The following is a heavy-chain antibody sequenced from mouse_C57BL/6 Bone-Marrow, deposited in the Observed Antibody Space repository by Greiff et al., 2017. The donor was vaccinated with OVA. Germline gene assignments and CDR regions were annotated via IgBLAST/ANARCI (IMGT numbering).Heavy chain of an antibody. CDR3: ARIDYDGFLYAMDY. CDR1: GYTFTSYW. Sequence: VQLQQPGAELVKPGASVKMSCKASGYTFTSYWLTWVKQRPGQGLEWIGDIYPGSGSTNYNEKFKSKATLTVDTSSSTAYMQLSSLTSEDSAVYYCARIDYDGFLYAMDYWGQGTSVTVSS. J-gene: IGHJ4*01. V-gene: IGHV1-55*01. CDR2: IYPGSGST. D-gene: IGHD2-4*01.